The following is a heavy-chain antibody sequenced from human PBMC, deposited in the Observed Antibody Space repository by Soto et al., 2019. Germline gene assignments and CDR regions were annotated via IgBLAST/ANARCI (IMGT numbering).Heavy chain of an antibody. CDR2: SRDKGNSYST. D-gene: IGHD1-7*01. V-gene: IGHV3-72*01. J-gene: IGHJ4*02. Sequence: EVQLVESGGGLVQPGGSLRLSGAGSGFIFSDYYIDWVRQAPGKGLEWVGRSRDKGNSYSTDYAASVKGRFTVSRDASKNSLYLQMNSLKSEDRALYYCTRSITGTTSFDYWGQGTLVTISS. CDR1: GFIFSDYY. CDR3: TRSITGTTSFDY.